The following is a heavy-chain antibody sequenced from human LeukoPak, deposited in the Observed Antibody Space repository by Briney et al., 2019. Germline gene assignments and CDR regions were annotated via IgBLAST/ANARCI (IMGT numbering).Heavy chain of an antibody. CDR2: INPKTSAK. J-gene: IGHJ6*02. D-gene: IGHD2-15*01. CDR3: ASVGVVDDYGLDV. Sequence: ASVKVSCKACGYTLTGHYLHWVRQAPGQGLEWMGWINPKTSAKTYAQRFQGRVTVDRDRSISTANMDLRRPRPDATAVYYCASVGVVDDYGLDVWGQGTTVTVSS. V-gene: IGHV1-2*02. CDR1: GYTLTGHY.